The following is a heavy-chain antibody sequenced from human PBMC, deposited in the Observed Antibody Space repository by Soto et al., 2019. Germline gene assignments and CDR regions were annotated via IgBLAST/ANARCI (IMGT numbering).Heavy chain of an antibody. Sequence: GGSLRLSCAASGFTVSSNYMSWVRQAPGKGLEWVSVIYSGGSTYYADSVKGRFTISRDNSKNTLYLQMNSLRAEDTAVYYCASLKYYYDSSGYHYGMDVWGQGTTVIVSS. V-gene: IGHV3-53*01. CDR2: IYSGGST. CDR3: ASLKYYYDSSGYHYGMDV. J-gene: IGHJ6*02. D-gene: IGHD3-22*01. CDR1: GFTVSSNY.